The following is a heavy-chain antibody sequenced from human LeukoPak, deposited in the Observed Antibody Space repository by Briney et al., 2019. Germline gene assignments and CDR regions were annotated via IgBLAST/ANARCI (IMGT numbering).Heavy chain of an antibody. CDR3: ARAADYGDYLLFDY. V-gene: IGHV4-30-2*01. Sequence: SETLSLTCAVSGGSISSGGYSWSWIRQPPGKGLEWIGYIYHSGSTYYNPSLKSRVTISVDRSKNQFSLKLSSVTAADTAVYYCARAADYGDYLLFDYWGQGTLVTVSS. D-gene: IGHD4-17*01. J-gene: IGHJ4*02. CDR1: GGSISSGGYS. CDR2: IYHSGST.